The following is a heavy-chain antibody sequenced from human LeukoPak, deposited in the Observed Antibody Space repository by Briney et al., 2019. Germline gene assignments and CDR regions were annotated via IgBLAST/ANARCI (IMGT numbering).Heavy chain of an antibody. CDR2: IYYSGST. CDR3: ACPRSIVGATSSNAFDI. Sequence: TSETLSLTCTVSGGSISSYYWSWIRQPPGKGLEWIGYIYYSGSTNYNPSLKSRVTISVDTSKNQFSLKLSSVTAADTAVYYCACPRSIVGATSSNAFDIWGQGTMVTVSS. J-gene: IGHJ3*02. CDR1: GGSISSYY. V-gene: IGHV4-59*08. D-gene: IGHD1-26*01.